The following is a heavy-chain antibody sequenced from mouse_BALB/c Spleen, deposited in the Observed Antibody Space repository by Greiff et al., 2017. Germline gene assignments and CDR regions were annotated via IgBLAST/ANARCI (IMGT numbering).Heavy chain of an antibody. CDR1: GYTFTSYW. J-gene: IGHJ2*01. CDR2: INPSTGYT. Sequence: VKLMESGAELAKPGASVKMSCKASGYTFTSYWMHWVKQRPGQGLEWIGYINPSTGYTEYNQKFKDKATLTADKSSSTAYMQLSSLTSEDSAVYYCARGATATGFDYWGQGTTLTVSS. V-gene: IGHV1-7*01. D-gene: IGHD1-2*01. CDR3: ARGATATGFDY.